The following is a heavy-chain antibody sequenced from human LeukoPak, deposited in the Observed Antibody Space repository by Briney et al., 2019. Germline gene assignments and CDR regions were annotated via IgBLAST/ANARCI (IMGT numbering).Heavy chain of an antibody. CDR2: LHADGSEK. CDR3: ARGGYSFDY. D-gene: IGHD5-12*01. J-gene: IGHJ4*02. V-gene: IGHV3-7*01. CDR1: GFSLSGYW. Sequence: GGSLRLSCVGSGFSLSGYWMSRVRQAPGKGLEWVARLHADGSEKYYVGSVKGRFTISGDNAKNSLYLQMNSLRVDDTAVYYCARGGYSFDYLGQGTLVTVSS.